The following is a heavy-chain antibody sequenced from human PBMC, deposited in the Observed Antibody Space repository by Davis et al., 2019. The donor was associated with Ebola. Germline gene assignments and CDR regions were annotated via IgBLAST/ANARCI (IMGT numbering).Heavy chain of an antibody. J-gene: IGHJ4*02. CDR2: IIPILGIA. Sequence: SVKVSCKASGGTFSSYAISWVRQAPGQGLEWMGRIIPILGIANYAQKFQGRVTITADKSTSTAYMELSSLRSEDTAVHYCARSGIGDTAMVIAYYWGQGTLVTVSS. CDR3: ARSGIGDTAMVIAYY. D-gene: IGHD5-18*01. V-gene: IGHV1-69*04. CDR1: GGTFSSYA.